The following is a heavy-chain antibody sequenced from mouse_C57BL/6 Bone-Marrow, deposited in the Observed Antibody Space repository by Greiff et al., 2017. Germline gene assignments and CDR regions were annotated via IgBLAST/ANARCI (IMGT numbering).Heavy chain of an antibody. D-gene: IGHD1-1*01. V-gene: IGHV1-15*01. CDR3: TRSATVVAFDY. CDR1: GYTFTDYE. CDR2: IDPETGGT. Sequence: QVQLQQSGAELVRPGASVTLSCKASGYTFTDYEMHWVKQTPVHGLEWIGAIDPETGGTAYNQKFKGKAILTADKSSSTAYMALRSLTSEDSAVYYCTRSATVVAFDYWGQGTTLTVSS. J-gene: IGHJ2*01.